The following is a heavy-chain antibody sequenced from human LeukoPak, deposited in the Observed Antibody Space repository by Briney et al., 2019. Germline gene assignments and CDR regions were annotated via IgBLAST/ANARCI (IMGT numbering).Heavy chain of an antibody. CDR1: GFTFSSFA. CDR3: AKDRASGSHYYFDF. CDR2: ISGRGTSP. D-gene: IGHD3-10*01. J-gene: IGHJ4*02. Sequence: PGGSLRLSCAASGFTFSSFAMSWVRQAPGKGLEWVSGISGRGTSPYYAESVSGRFTSSRDSSKNTLYLQMNSLRAEDTAVYHCAKDRASGSHYYFDFWGQGTLVTVSS. V-gene: IGHV3-23*01.